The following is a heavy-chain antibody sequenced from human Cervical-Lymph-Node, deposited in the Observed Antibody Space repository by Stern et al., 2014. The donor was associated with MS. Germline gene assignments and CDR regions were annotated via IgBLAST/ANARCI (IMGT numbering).Heavy chain of an antibody. CDR2: INPVSGAT. D-gene: IGHD2-21*01. CDR1: GYTFTGYY. Sequence: VQLVESGAEVKKPGASLKVSCKASGYTFTGYYIHWVRQAPGQGLEWIGRINPVSGATNYAQKFQGRVTMTRDTSINTAYMDLSRLTFDDTAVYYCARDSVVEDLDYWGQGTLVTVSS. J-gene: IGHJ4*02. CDR3: ARDSVVEDLDY. V-gene: IGHV1-2*06.